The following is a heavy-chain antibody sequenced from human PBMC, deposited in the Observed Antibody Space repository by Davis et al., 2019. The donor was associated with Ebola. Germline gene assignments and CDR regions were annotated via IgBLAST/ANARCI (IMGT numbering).Heavy chain of an antibody. CDR2: INHSGST. Sequence: MPSETLSLTCAVYGGSFSTYYWSWIRQPPGKGLEWIGEINHSGSTSYNTSLKSRVTISVDTSKNQFSLQLSSVTAADTAVYYCARRVPTIYYFDYWGQGTLVTVSS. CDR1: GGSFSTYY. D-gene: IGHD5-12*01. CDR3: ARRVPTIYYFDY. J-gene: IGHJ4*02. V-gene: IGHV4-34*01.